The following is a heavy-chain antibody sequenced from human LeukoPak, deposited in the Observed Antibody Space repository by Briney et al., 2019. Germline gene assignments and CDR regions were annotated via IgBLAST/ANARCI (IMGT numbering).Heavy chain of an antibody. CDR1: GGSFSGYY. CDR3: ARDGYNYYYYYGMDV. CDR2: INHSGST. V-gene: IGHV4-34*01. Sequence: SETLSLTCAVYGGSFSGYYWSWIRQPPGKGLERIGEINHSGSTNYNPSLKSRVTISVDTSKNQFSLKLSSVTAADTAVYYCARDGYNYYYYYGMDVWGQGTTVTVSS. J-gene: IGHJ6*02. D-gene: IGHD5-12*01.